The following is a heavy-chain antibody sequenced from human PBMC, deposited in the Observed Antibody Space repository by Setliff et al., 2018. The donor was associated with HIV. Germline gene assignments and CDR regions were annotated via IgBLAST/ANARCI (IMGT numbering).Heavy chain of an antibody. Sequence: GGSLRLSCAASGLTFSNFRMTWVRQAPGKRPEWVATIDRDGTEKYYVDSVMGRFFISRDNAKSSLYLHMNSLRVEDTAVYYCASHFGYCSSTSCEGYWGQGALVTVSS. J-gene: IGHJ4*02. D-gene: IGHD2-2*01. CDR1: GLTFSNFR. V-gene: IGHV3-7*03. CDR3: ASHFGYCSSTSCEGY. CDR2: IDRDGTEK.